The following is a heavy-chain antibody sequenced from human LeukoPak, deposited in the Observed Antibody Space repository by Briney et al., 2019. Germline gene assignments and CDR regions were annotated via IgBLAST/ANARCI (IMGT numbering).Heavy chain of an antibody. Sequence: GGSLRLSCAASGFKFKDYYMNWIRQAPGKGLEWVSHIISTGRSIHYADSVKGRFTISRDNAKNSLYLQMNSLRAEDTAVYYCARWDAYCSGGRCYSGDFAFDIWGQGTMVTVSS. CDR2: IISTGRSI. V-gene: IGHV3-11*01. J-gene: IGHJ3*02. CDR1: GFKFKDYY. CDR3: ARWDAYCSGGRCYSGDFAFDI. D-gene: IGHD2-15*01.